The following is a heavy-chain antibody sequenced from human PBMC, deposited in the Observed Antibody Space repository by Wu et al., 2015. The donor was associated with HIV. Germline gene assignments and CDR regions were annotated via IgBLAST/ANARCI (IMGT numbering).Heavy chain of an antibody. CDR3: ARGRYSYGYDGMDV. D-gene: IGHD5-18*01. Sequence: QVQLVQSGAEVKKPGASVKVSCKASGYTFTGYYLHWVRQAPGQGLEWMGWINSNSGGTNYAQKFQGRVTMTRDTSISTAYMELSRLRSDDTAVYYCARGRYSYGYDGMDVWGQGTTVTVSS. V-gene: IGHV1-2*02. CDR1: GYTFTGYY. CDR2: INSNSGGT. J-gene: IGHJ6*02.